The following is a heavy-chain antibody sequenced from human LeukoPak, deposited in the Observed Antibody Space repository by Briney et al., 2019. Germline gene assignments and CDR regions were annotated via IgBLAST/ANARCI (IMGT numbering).Heavy chain of an antibody. V-gene: IGHV3-7*01. D-gene: IGHD3-10*01. CDR3: ARWAYYYGSGSYQPDY. Sequence: GGSLRLSCGASGFTFSSYWMSWVRQAPGKGLEWVANIKQDGSEKYYVDSVKGRFTISRDNAKNSLYLQMNSLRAEDTAVYYCARWAYYYGSGSYQPDYWGQGTLVTVSS. J-gene: IGHJ4*02. CDR2: IKQDGSEK. CDR1: GFTFSSYW.